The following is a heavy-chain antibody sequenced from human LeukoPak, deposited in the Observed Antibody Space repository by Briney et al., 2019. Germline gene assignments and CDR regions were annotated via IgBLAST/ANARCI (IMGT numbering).Heavy chain of an antibody. D-gene: IGHD6-13*01. J-gene: IGHJ4*02. CDR1: GFTFSSYW. V-gene: IGHV3-74*01. CDR2: INSDGSST. Sequence: PGGSLRLSCAPSGFTFSSYWMHWVRQAPGKGLVWVSRINSDGSSTSYADSVKGRFTISRDNAKNTLYLQMNSLRAEDTAVYYCARGTAAAGFDYWGQGTLVTVSS. CDR3: ARGTAAAGFDY.